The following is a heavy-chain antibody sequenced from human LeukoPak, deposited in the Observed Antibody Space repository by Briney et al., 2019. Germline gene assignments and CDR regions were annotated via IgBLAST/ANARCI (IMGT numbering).Heavy chain of an antibody. D-gene: IGHD3-10*01. CDR1: GYTFTSYD. J-gene: IGHJ4*02. V-gene: IGHV1-8*01. CDR3: ARAPRNGGFDY. Sequence: ASVTVSCTASGYTFTSYDFNWVRQAPGQGPEWIGWMNPNSGTTGYAQKFQGRVTMTRDTSISTAYMDLSSLRSEDTAVYYCARAPRNGGFDYWGQGTLVTVSS. CDR2: MNPNSGTT.